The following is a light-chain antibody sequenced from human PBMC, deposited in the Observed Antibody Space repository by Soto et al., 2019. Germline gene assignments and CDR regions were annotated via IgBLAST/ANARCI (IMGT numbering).Light chain of an antibody. CDR2: DVS. CDR3: YSCSRSSGTRYV. Sequence: QSVLTQPASVSGSPGQSITISCTGTSSDIGTYNYVSWYQQHPGQAPKLMIYDVSNRPSGVSDRFSGSKSGNTASLTISGLQAEDEADHYCYSCSRSSGTRYVFGTGTKLTVL. V-gene: IGLV2-14*03. J-gene: IGLJ1*01. CDR1: SSDIGTYNY.